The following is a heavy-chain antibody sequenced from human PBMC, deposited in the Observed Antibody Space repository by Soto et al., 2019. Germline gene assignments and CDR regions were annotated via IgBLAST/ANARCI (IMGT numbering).Heavy chain of an antibody. Sequence: SETLSLTCTVSGGSITTAGYSWSWIRQPPGKALEWIGYVYHTGNAYPKPSLKSRVTISLDXXXXXXXXXXXXXXXXXTALYYCASRPFYYYGLDVWGQGTTVTVSS. J-gene: IGHJ6*02. CDR3: ASRPFYYYGLDV. V-gene: IGHV4-30-2*01. CDR1: GGSITTAGYS. CDR2: VYHTGNA. D-gene: IGHD3-10*01.